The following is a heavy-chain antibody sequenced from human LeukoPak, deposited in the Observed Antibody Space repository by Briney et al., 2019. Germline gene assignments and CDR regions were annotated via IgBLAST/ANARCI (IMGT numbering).Heavy chain of an antibody. CDR3: ARDHRYAFDI. Sequence: PGGSLRLSCAASGFRFSSYSMNWVRQAPGKGLEWVSYVSSGGDTTYSADSVKGRFTISRDNAENSLYLQMNSLRAEDTAIYYCARDHRYAFDIWGQGTMVTVSS. V-gene: IGHV3-48*01. CDR2: VSSGGDTT. J-gene: IGHJ3*02. CDR1: GFRFSSYS. D-gene: IGHD1-14*01.